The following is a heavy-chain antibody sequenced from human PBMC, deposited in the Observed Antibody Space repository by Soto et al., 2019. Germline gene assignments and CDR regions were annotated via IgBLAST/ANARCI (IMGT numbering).Heavy chain of an antibody. CDR2: IYYSGST. D-gene: IGHD6-25*01. Sequence: PSETLSLTCTVSGGSISSGGYYWSWIRQHPGKGLEWIGYIYYSGSTYYNPSLKSRVTISVDTSKNQFSLKLSSVTAADTAVYYCARESRLGFLDYWGQGTLVTVSS. V-gene: IGHV4-31*03. J-gene: IGHJ4*02. CDR1: GGSISSGGYY. CDR3: ARESRLGFLDY.